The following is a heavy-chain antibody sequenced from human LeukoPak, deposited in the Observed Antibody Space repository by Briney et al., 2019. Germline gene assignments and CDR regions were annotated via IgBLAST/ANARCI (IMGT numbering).Heavy chain of an antibody. D-gene: IGHD5-18*01. J-gene: IGHJ4*02. Sequence: KPSETPSLTCTVSGGSISSSSYYWGWIRQPPGKGLEWIGSIYYSGSTYYNPSLKSRVTISVDTSKNQFSLKLSSVTAADTAVYYCARHIMHTAMPAQYFDYWGQGTLVTVSS. CDR2: IYYSGST. CDR3: ARHIMHTAMPAQYFDY. CDR1: GGSISSSSYY. V-gene: IGHV4-39*01.